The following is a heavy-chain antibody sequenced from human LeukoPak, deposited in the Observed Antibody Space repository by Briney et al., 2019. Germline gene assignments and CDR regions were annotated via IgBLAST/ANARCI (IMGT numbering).Heavy chain of an antibody. Sequence: GRSLRLSCAASGFTFSSYAMHWVRQAPGKGLEWVALISYDGSNKYYADSVKGRFTISRDNSKNTLYLQMNSLRAEDTAVYYCAKGGYYYDSSGYQNWGQGTLVTVSS. CDR2: ISYDGSNK. CDR3: AKGGYYYDSSGYQN. CDR1: GFTFSSYA. V-gene: IGHV3-30*04. J-gene: IGHJ4*02. D-gene: IGHD3-22*01.